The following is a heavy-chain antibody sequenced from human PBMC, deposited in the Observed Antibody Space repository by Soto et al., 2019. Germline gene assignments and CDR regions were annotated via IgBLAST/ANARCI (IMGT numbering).Heavy chain of an antibody. CDR1: GYSFTSYW. CDR3: ARQGYYGSGSHYYYYGMDV. J-gene: IGHJ6*02. Sequence: PGESLKISCTGSGYSFTSYWIGWVRQMRGKGLEWMGIIYPGDSDTRYSPSFQGQVTISADKSISTAYLQWSSLKASDTAMYYCARQGYYGSGSHYYYYGMDVWGQGTTVTVSS. D-gene: IGHD3-10*01. V-gene: IGHV5-51*01. CDR2: IYPGDSDT.